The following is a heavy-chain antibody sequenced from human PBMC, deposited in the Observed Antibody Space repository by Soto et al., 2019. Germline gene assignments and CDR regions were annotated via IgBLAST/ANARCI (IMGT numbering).Heavy chain of an antibody. Sequence: ASVKVSCKASGYTFTSSGISWVRQAPGQGLEWMGRISTYNGNTNYPQSLQGRLTMTTDTSTTTAYMELRSLRSDDTAVYYCARDPYHVLMVNAPNLYGMDVWGQGTTVTVSS. V-gene: IGHV1-18*01. D-gene: IGHD2-8*01. CDR1: GYTFTSSG. CDR2: ISTYNGNT. CDR3: ARDPYHVLMVNAPNLYGMDV. J-gene: IGHJ6*02.